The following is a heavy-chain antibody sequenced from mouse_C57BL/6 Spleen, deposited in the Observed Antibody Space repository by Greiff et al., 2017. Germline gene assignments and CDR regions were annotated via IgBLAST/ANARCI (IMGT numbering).Heavy chain of an antibody. Sequence: EVKVEESGGGLVQPGGSMKLSCVASGFTFSNYWMNWVRQSPEKGLEWVAQIRLKSDNYTTHYAESVKGRFTISRDDSKSSFYLQMNNLRAEDTGIYYCTGDYGSSYFDYWGQGTTLTVSS. V-gene: IGHV6-3*01. CDR3: TGDYGSSYFDY. D-gene: IGHD1-1*01. CDR2: IRLKSDNYTT. J-gene: IGHJ2*01. CDR1: GFTFSNYW.